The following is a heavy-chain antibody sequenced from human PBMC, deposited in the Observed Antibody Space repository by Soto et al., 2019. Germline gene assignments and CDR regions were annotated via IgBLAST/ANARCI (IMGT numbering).Heavy chain of an antibody. Sequence: QVQLQESGPGLVKPSQTLSLTCTVSGGSISSGGYYWSWIRQHPGKGLEWIGYIYYSGSTYYNPSLKSRVNISVDTSKNQFPLKLSSVTAADTAVYYCAGSPTLWSDFGSYYYYGMDVWGQGTTVTVSS. CDR1: GGSISSGGYY. CDR3: AGSPTLWSDFGSYYYYGMDV. CDR2: IYYSGST. J-gene: IGHJ6*02. V-gene: IGHV4-31*03. D-gene: IGHD3-3*01.